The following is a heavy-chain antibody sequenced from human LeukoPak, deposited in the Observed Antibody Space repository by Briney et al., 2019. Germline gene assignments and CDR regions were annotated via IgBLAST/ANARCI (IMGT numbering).Heavy chain of an antibody. J-gene: IGHJ4*02. Sequence: SETLSLTCAVSGGSISSGGYSWSWIRQPPGKGLEWIGEINHSGSTNYNPSLKSRVTISVDTSKNQFSLKLSSVTAADTAVYYCARGSAQYCSGGSCYFPLDYWGQGTLVTVSS. CDR3: ARGSAQYCSGGSCYFPLDY. D-gene: IGHD2-15*01. V-gene: IGHV4-34*01. CDR2: INHSGST. CDR1: GGSISSGGYS.